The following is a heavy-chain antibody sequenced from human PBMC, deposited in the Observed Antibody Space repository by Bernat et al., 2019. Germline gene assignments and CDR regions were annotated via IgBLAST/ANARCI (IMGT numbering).Heavy chain of an antibody. CDR1: GFTFSSYS. CDR3: ARDKREGAFDI. Sequence: EVQLVESGGGLVKPGGSLRLSCAASGFTFSSYSMNWVRQAPGKGLEWVSSISSSSSYIYYADSVKGRFTISRDNAKTSLYLQMNSLRAEDTAVYYCARDKREGAFDIWGQGTMVTVSS. J-gene: IGHJ3*02. D-gene: IGHD5-24*01. V-gene: IGHV3-21*01. CDR2: ISSSSSYI.